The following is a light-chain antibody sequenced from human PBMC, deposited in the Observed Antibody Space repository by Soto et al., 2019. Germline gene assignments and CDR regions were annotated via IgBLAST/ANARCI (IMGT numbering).Light chain of an antibody. CDR1: SGSIASNH. Sequence: NFMLTQPHYVSESPGKTVTISCTRSSGSIASNHVQWYQQRPGSASTTLLYKNDERPSGVPDRFSGSIDSASSSASLTISGLKTEDEADYYCQSYDGNSVVFGGGTKLTVL. CDR2: KND. V-gene: IGLV6-57*04. J-gene: IGLJ2*01. CDR3: QSYDGNSVV.